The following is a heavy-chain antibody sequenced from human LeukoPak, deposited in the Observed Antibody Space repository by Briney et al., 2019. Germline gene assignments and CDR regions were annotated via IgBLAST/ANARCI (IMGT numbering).Heavy chain of an antibody. CDR1: GGTFSSYA. CDR3: AREAVGSARFDY. J-gene: IGHJ4*02. D-gene: IGHD6-19*01. V-gene: IGHV1-69*05. CDR2: IIPIFGTA. Sequence: SVKVSCKASGGTFSSYAISWVRQAPGQGLEWMGGIIPIFGTANYAQKFQGRVTITTDESTSTAYMELSSLRSEDTAVYSCAREAVGSARFDYWGQGTLVTVSS.